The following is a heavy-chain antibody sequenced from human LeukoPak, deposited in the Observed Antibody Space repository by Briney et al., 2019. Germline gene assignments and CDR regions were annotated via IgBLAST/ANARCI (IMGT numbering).Heavy chain of an antibody. CDR1: GFTFSSYA. D-gene: IGHD5-12*01. V-gene: IGHV3-23*01. J-gene: IGHJ5*02. CDR2: ISGSGGST. CDR3: AKTLDYDYINWFDP. Sequence: PGGSLRLSCAASGFTFSSYAMSWVRQAPGKGLEWVSAISGSGGSTYYADSVKGRFTISRDNSKNTLYPQMNSLRAGDTAVYYCAKTLDYDYINWFDPWGQGTLVTVSS.